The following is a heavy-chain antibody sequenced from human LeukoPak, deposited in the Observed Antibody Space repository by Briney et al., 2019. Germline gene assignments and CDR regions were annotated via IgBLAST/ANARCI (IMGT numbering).Heavy chain of an antibody. CDR2: INHSGTT. CDR1: GGSFSGYY. V-gene: IGHV4-34*01. J-gene: IGHJ4*02. D-gene: IGHD2-15*01. Sequence: TSETLSLTCAVDGGSFSGYYWSWLRQPPGKGLEWIGEINHSGTTNSNPSLKSRVTISVDTSKNQFSLKLSSVTAADTAVYYCARDDCSGGSCYVAYWGQGTLVTVSS. CDR3: ARDDCSGGSCYVAY.